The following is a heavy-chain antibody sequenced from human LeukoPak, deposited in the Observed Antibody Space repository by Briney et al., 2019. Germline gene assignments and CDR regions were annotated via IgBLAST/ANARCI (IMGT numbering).Heavy chain of an antibody. CDR1: GFTFSSYW. D-gene: IGHD3-10*01. CDR3: AREVNYFGSGSYYPNWFDP. Sequence: PGGSLRLSCADSGFTFSSYWMSWVRQAPGKGLEWVANIKQDGSEKYYVDSVKGRFTISRDNAQSSLYLQMNSLRAEDTALYYCAREVNYFGSGSYYPNWFDPWGQGTLVTVSS. V-gene: IGHV3-7*01. CDR2: IKQDGSEK. J-gene: IGHJ5*02.